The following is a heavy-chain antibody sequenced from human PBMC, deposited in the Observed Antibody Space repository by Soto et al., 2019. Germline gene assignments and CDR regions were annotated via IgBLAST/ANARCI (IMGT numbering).Heavy chain of an antibody. CDR2: INHSGST. V-gene: IGHV4-34*01. J-gene: IGHJ6*02. Sequence: KPSETLSLTCAVYGGSFSCYYWSWIRQPPGKGLEWIGEINHSGSTNYNPSLKSRVTISVDTSKNQFSLKLSSVTAADTAVYYCARGALGGSSWYRGTYGMDVWGQGTTVTVSS. CDR3: ARGALGGSSWYRGTYGMDV. D-gene: IGHD6-13*01. CDR1: GGSFSCYY.